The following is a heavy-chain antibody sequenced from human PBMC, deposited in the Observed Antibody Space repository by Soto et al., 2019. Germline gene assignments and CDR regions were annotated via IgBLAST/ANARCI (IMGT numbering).Heavy chain of an antibody. V-gene: IGHV1-46*01. J-gene: IGHJ4*02. CDR1: GYTFTHYY. Sequence: QVQLVQSGAEVKKPGASVKVSCKASGYTFTHYYIHWVRQAPGQGLEWMGIINPNGGSTTYAQKFRAGFTMTRDKSTSTVYMELSSLRSEDSAVYDCATSVNSAMAFDYWGQGTLVTVSS. CDR3: ATSVNSAMAFDY. D-gene: IGHD5-18*01. CDR2: INPNGGST.